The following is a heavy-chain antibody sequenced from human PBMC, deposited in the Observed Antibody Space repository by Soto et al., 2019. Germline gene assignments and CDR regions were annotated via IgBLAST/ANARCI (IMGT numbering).Heavy chain of an antibody. J-gene: IGHJ4*02. Sequence: PSETLSLTCAVYGGSFSGYYWSWIRQPPGKGLEWIGEINHSGSSNYNPSLKSRVSISVDTSKNQFSLKLTSVTAADTAVYYCARKARNAAARGYFDSWGQGTLVTVSS. CDR3: ARKARNAAARGYFDS. CDR2: INHSGSS. D-gene: IGHD6-6*01. V-gene: IGHV4-34*01. CDR1: GGSFSGYY.